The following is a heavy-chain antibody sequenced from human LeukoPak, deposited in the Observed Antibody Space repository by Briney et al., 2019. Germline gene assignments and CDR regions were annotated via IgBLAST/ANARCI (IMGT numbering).Heavy chain of an antibody. J-gene: IGHJ6*03. CDR1: GFTFSSYS. D-gene: IGHD2-2*01. Sequence: GGSLRLSXAASGFTFSSYSMNWVRQAPGKGLEWVSYISSSSSTIYYADSVKGRFTISRDNSKNLLYVQMNSMRAEETAVYYCARDFWGCSSTSCYALPYYYYYMDVWGKGTTVTVSS. V-gene: IGHV3-48*04. CDR3: ARDFWGCSSTSCYALPYYYYYMDV. CDR2: ISSSSSTI.